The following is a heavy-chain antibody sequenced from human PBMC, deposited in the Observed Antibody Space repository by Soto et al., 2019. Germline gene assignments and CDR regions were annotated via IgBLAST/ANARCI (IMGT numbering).Heavy chain of an antibody. CDR1: GYTFSNYW. D-gene: IGHD1-26*01. J-gene: IGHJ6*02. Sequence: GESLKISCKASGYTFSNYWIGWVRQMPGKGLELLGIIFPFDFDTRYNPSFQGLVTISADKSNSTAHLQWNSLKASDTAIYYCVRHLARGVHTTLYFGLDVWGQGTTVTVSS. CDR2: IFPFDFDT. CDR3: VRHLARGVHTTLYFGLDV. V-gene: IGHV5-51*01.